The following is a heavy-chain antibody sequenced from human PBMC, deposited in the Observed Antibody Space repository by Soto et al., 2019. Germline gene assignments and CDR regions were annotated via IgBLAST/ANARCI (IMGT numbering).Heavy chain of an antibody. V-gene: IGHV1-69*08. D-gene: IGHD6-13*01. CDR2: IVSFAGVP. Sequence: QVQLVQSGAEVRNPGSSVKVSCKASGDKFSSYTISWVRQAPGQGLEWMGRIVSFAGVPIYAQNLQGRITITTDSSTSTAYMELSSLTSDDTAVYYCAREPSIAAVGIPLSSYYDMDVWGEGTAVTVSS. J-gene: IGHJ6*03. CDR3: AREPSIAAVGIPLSSYYDMDV. CDR1: GDKFSSYT.